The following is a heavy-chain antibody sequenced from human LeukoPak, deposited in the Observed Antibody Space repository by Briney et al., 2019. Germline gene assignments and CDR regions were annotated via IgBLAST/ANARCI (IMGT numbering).Heavy chain of an antibody. V-gene: IGHV4-61*02. CDR1: GGSISNGAYY. CDR3: ARLQYFDMDV. D-gene: IGHD4-11*01. J-gene: IGHJ6*03. CDR2: VSASGTT. Sequence: SETLSLTCTVSGGSISNGAYYWSWIRQPAGKGLEWVGRVSASGTTDYNPSLKSRVIISVDTSKNQFSLRLSSVTAADTAVYYCARLQYFDMDVWGKGTTVTVSS.